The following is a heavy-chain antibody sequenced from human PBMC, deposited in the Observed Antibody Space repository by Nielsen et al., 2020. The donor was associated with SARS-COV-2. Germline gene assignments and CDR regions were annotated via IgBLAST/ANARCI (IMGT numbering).Heavy chain of an antibody. CDR3: ARAGLFSSGSYFDY. CDR1: GFTFSSYW. D-gene: IGHD6-19*01. J-gene: IGHJ4*02. Sequence: GESLKISCAASGFTFSSYWMSWVRQAPGNGLEWVANIKQDGSEKYYVDSVKGRFTISRDNAKNSLYLQMNSLRAEDTAVYYCARAGLFSSGSYFDYWGQGTLVTVSS. V-gene: IGHV3-7*01. CDR2: IKQDGSEK.